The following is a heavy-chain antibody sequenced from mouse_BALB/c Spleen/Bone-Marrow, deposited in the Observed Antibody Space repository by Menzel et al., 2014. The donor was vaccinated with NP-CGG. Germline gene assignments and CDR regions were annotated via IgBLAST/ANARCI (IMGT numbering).Heavy chain of an antibody. V-gene: IGHV14-3*02. CDR2: IDPANGNT. CDR3: ASYYYGHYFDY. J-gene: IGHJ2*01. D-gene: IGHD1-1*01. Sequence: EVKVEESGAELVKPGASVKLSCTASGFNIKDTYMHWVEQRPEQGLEWIGRIDPANGNTKYDPKFQGKATITADTSSNTAYLQLSSLTSEDTAVYYCASYYYGHYFDYWGQGTTLTVSS. CDR1: GFNIKDTY.